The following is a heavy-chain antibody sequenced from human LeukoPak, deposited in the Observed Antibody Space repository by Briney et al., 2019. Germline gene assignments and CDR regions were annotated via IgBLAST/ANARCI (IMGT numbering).Heavy chain of an antibody. J-gene: IGHJ2*01. D-gene: IGHD6-19*01. CDR2: IYTSGST. Sequence: SETLSLTCTVSGGSISSGSYYWSWIRQPAGKGLEWIGRIYTSGSTNYNPSLKSRVTISVDTSKNQFSLKLSSVTAADTAVYYCAREVMAVAGTWWYFDLWGRGTLVTVSS. CDR3: AREVMAVAGTWWYFDL. V-gene: IGHV4-61*02. CDR1: GGSISSGSYY.